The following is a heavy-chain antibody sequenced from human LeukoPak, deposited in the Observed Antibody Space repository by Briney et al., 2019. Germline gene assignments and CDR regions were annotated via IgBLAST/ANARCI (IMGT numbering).Heavy chain of an antibody. J-gene: IGHJ4*02. CDR1: GYTFTGYY. V-gene: IGHV1-2*02. CDR3: ASAVIGSSGPFDY. D-gene: IGHD6-6*01. Sequence: ASVKVSCKASGYTFTGYYMHWVRQAPGQGLEWMGWINPNSGGANSAQNFQGRVAMTRDTSISTVYMELSRLRSDDTAVYYCASAVIGSSGPFDYWGQGTLVTVTS. CDR2: INPNSGGA.